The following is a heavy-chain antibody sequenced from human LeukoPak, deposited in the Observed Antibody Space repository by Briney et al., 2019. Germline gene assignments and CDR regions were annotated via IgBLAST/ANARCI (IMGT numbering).Heavy chain of an antibody. J-gene: IGHJ4*02. D-gene: IGHD2-15*01. Sequence: SETLSLTCAVYGGSFSGYYWSWIRQPPGKGLEWIGEINHSGSTNYNPSLRSRVTISVDTSKNQFSLKLSSVTAADTAVYYCARGRDIVVVVAATRRRDYFDYWGQGTLVTVSS. V-gene: IGHV4-34*01. CDR2: INHSGST. CDR3: ARGRDIVVVVAATRRRDYFDY. CDR1: GGSFSGYY.